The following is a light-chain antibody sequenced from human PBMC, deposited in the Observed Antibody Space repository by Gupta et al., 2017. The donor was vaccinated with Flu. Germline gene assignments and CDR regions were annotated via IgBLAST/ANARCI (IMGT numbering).Light chain of an antibody. J-gene: IGLJ3*02. CDR2: GVT. CDR1: SVGTRNF. CDR3: SSYPTSYVWV. V-gene: IGLV2-14*01. Sequence: QSALIQPASVSGSPGQSITISCTGPSVGTRNFVSWSQQHPGNAPTVLSDGVTNRPSGVSPRFTGSSSGNTASLTSSGLQAEDEADYYCSSYPTSYVWVFGGGTKLTVL.